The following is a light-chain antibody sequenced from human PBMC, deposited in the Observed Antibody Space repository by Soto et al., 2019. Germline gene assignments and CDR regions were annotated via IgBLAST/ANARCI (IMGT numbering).Light chain of an antibody. V-gene: IGKV3-20*01. CDR3: QQCDSSSNT. J-gene: IGKJ2*01. Sequence: EIVLTQSPGTLSLSPGERATLSCRASQSLTSSYLAWYQQKPGQAPRLLIYDASSRATGIPDRFSGSGSGTDFTLTISRVEPEDFAVYFCQQCDSSSNTFGQGTKLEI. CDR2: DAS. CDR1: QSLTSSY.